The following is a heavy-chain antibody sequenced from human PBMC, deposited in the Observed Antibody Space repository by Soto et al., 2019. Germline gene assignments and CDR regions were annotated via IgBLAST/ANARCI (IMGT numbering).Heavy chain of an antibody. J-gene: IGHJ4*02. V-gene: IGHV4-31*03. CDR1: GGSISSGFYS. D-gene: IGHD3-16*01. CDR2: INYSGST. CDR3: ARDASRRYGGGDY. Sequence: QVQLQESGPGLVKPSQTLSLTCTVSGGSISSGFYSWSWIRQYPGKGLEWIGYINYSGSTFYNPSLKSRVTISADTSKNQFSLQLGSVTAADTAVYYYARDASRRYGGGDYWGQGTLVTVSS.